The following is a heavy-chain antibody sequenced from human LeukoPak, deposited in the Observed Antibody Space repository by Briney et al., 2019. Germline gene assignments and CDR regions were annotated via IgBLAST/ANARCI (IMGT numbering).Heavy chain of an antibody. CDR1: GGSISSSSYY. D-gene: IGHD2-2*01. Sequence: ASGTLSLTCTVSGGSISSSSYYWGWIRQPPGKGLEWIGSIYYSGSTYYNPSLKSRVTISVDTSKNQFSLKLSSVTAADTAVYYCARDSPYCSSTSCSYYYYYYMDVWGKGTTVTVSS. V-gene: IGHV4-39*07. CDR2: IYYSGST. CDR3: ARDSPYCSSTSCSYYYYYYMDV. J-gene: IGHJ6*03.